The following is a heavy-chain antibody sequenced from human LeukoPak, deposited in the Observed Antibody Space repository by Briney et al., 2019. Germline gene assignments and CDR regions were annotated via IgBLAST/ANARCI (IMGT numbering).Heavy chain of an antibody. V-gene: IGHV3-53*01. CDR2: IYSGGDT. Sequence: PGGSLRLSCAASGFTVSGNYMSWVRQAPGKGLEFVAAIYSGGDTYYAVSVKGRFTVSRDKSKNTVYLQMNSLRAEDTAVYYCAGDWDDGRAERPAWGQGTLVTVSS. CDR1: GFTVSGNY. CDR3: AGDWDDGRAERPA. D-gene: IGHD5-24*01. J-gene: IGHJ5*02.